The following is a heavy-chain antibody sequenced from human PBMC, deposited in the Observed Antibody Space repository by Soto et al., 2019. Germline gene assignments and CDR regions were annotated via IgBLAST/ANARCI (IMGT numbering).Heavy chain of an antibody. CDR3: ARWLGYGPHFDY. CDR2: IYYSGST. V-gene: IGHV4-30-4*01. D-gene: IGHD5-12*01. CDR1: GGSISSGDYY. Sequence: QVQLQESGPGLVKPSQTLSLTCTVSGGSISSGDYYWSWIRQPPGKGLECIGYIYYSGSTYYNPSLKGRVTISVDTSKNQFSLKLSSVTAADTAVYYCARWLGYGPHFDYWGQGTLVTVSS. J-gene: IGHJ4*02.